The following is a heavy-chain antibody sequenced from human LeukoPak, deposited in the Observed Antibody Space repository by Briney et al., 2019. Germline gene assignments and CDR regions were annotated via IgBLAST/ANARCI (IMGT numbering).Heavy chain of an antibody. J-gene: IGHJ5*02. CDR1: GFTFSTYG. CDR2: ISTSSTFI. Sequence: PGGSLRLSCEASGFTFSTYGMNWVRQAPGKGLEWVSSISTSSTFIYYTYSVKGRFTISRDNAKNSLYLQMNSLSAEDTAVYYCARADCSSSTCYLRSSWFDPWGQGTLVPVSS. CDR3: ARADCSSSTCYLRSSWFDP. D-gene: IGHD2/OR15-2a*01. V-gene: IGHV3-21*01.